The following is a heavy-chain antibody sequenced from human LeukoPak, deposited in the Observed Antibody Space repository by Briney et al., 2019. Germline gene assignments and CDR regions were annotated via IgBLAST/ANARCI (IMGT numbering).Heavy chain of an antibody. J-gene: IGHJ4*02. Sequence: PGGSLRLSCAASGFTFSSYWMSWVRQAPGKGLEWVSATSSSDAGTYYADSVRGRFTISRDNSKNTLYLQMNSLRAEDAAVYYCAKAPVTSCGGVYCYPFDYWGQGTLVTVSS. CDR1: GFTFSSYW. CDR2: TSSSDAGT. V-gene: IGHV3-23*01. CDR3: AKAPVTSCGGVYCYPFDY. D-gene: IGHD2-21*01.